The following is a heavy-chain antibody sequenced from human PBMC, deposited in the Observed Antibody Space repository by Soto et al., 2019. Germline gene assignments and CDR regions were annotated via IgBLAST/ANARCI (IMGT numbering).Heavy chain of an antibody. D-gene: IGHD3-9*01. CDR1: GFTFSSYG. V-gene: IGHV3-33*01. CDR2: IWYDGSNK. J-gene: IGHJ4*02. CDR3: ARERRVDVLRYFDWLPLDY. Sequence: GGSLRLSCAASGFTFSSYGMHWVRQAPGKGLEWVAVIWYDGSNKYYGDSVKGRFTISRDNSKNTLYLQMNSLRAGDTAVYYCARERRVDVLRYFDWLPLDYWGQGTLVT.